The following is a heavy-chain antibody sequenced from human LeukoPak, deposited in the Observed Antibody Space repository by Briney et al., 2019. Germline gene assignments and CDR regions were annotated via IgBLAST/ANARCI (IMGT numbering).Heavy chain of an antibody. V-gene: IGHV3-23*01. CDR3: VEFSFDY. CDR1: GFNFANHA. CDR2: ISGGGDIT. D-gene: IGHD3-10*01. Sequence: GGSLRLSCAASGFNFANHAMSWVRQTPGKGLEWVSAISGGGDITYYADSVTGRFTISRDNSKDTLFLQMHSLRPGDTAVYYCVEFSFDYWGQGTLVTVSS. J-gene: IGHJ4*02.